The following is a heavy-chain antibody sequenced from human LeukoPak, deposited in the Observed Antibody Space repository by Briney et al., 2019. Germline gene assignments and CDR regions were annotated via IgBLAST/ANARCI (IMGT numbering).Heavy chain of an antibody. CDR3: ATHSAARIDY. Sequence: PGGSLRLSCTASGFTFGDYAMSWFRQAPGKGLEWVGFIRSKAYGGTTEYAASVKGRFTISRDDSKSIAYLQMNSLRAEDTAVYYCATHSAARIDYWGQGTLVTVFS. J-gene: IGHJ4*02. V-gene: IGHV3-49*03. CDR1: GFTFGDYA. CDR2: IRSKAYGGTT. D-gene: IGHD2-2*01.